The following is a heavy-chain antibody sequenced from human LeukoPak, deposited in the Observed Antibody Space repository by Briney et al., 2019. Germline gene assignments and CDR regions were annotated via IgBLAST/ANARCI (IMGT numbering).Heavy chain of an antibody. CDR1: GFTFSDYY. CDR3: AKGPVVPVATYFFDY. V-gene: IGHV3-11*01. J-gene: IGHJ4*02. CDR2: ISSSGSTI. Sequence: GGSLRLSCAASGFTFSDYYMSWIRQAPGKGLEWVSYISSSGSTICYADSVKGRFTISRDNAKNTLYVQMNSLRAEDTAVYYCAKGPVVPVATYFFDYWGQGALVIVSS. D-gene: IGHD2-2*01.